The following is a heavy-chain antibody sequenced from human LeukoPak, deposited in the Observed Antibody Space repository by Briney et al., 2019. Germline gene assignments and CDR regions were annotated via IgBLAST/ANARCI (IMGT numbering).Heavy chain of an antibody. CDR1: GYTFTSYG. V-gene: IGHV1-18*01. J-gene: IGHJ4*02. CDR2: ISAYNGNT. Sequence: ASVKVSCKAPGYTFTSYGISWVRQAPGQGLEWMGWISAYNGNTNYAQKLQGRVTMTTDTSTSTAYMELRSLRSDDTAVYYCARYCSSTSCYDGNFDYWGQGTLVTVSS. D-gene: IGHD2-2*01. CDR3: ARYCSSTSCYDGNFDY.